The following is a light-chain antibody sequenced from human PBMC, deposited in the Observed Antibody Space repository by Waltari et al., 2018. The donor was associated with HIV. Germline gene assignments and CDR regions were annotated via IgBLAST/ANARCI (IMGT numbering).Light chain of an antibody. CDR2: GAS. V-gene: IGKV3-20*01. CDR1: QTISSTY. J-gene: IGKJ1*01. Sequence: EIALTPSPGTLSLSPGERATLSCRASQTISSTYLAWYQQKPGQAPRLLIYGASSRATGIPDRFSGSGSGTDFTLTISSLEPEDCAVYYCQQYIGSPRTFGQGTKVELK. CDR3: QQYIGSPRT.